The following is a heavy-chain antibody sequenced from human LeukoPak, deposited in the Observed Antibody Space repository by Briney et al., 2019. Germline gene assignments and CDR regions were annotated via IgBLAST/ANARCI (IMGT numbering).Heavy chain of an antibody. CDR3: ARDCIGCHGFDY. CDR2: VSAYADNT. J-gene: IGHJ4*02. Sequence: ASVKVSCKASGYTFTSYGITWVRQAPGQGLKWMGWVSAYADNTNYVQKIQGRVTMTTDTSTSTAYMELRSLRSDDTAVYYCARDCIGCHGFDYWGQGTLVTVSS. V-gene: IGHV1-18*01. D-gene: IGHD2-15*01. CDR1: GYTFTSYG.